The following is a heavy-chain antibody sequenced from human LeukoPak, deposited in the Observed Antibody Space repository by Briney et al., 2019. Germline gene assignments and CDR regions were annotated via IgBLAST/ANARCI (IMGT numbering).Heavy chain of an antibody. CDR1: GFTFSMYW. Sequence: PGGSLRLSCAASGFTFSMYWMSWVRQAPGKGLEWVANIKQDGSEKYYVDSVKGRFTISRDDAKNSLYLQMNSLRAEDTAAYYCARDERIGSWRVSYFNYWGQGTLVTVSS. J-gene: IGHJ4*02. D-gene: IGHD6-13*01. CDR3: ARDERIGSWRVSYFNY. CDR2: IKQDGSEK. V-gene: IGHV3-7*01.